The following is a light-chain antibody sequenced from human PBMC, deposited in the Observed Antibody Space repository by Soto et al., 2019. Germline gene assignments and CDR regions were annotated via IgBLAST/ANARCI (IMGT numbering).Light chain of an antibody. J-gene: IGKJ1*01. Sequence: EIVLTQSPATLSLSPGERATLSCRAGQSVSINLACYQQKPGQAPMLLIYDASNRATGIPARFSGSGSGTDFTLTISSLEPEDFAVYYCQQRSNWWTLGQGTKVDIK. CDR2: DAS. V-gene: IGKV3-11*01. CDR3: QQRSNWWT. CDR1: QSVSIN.